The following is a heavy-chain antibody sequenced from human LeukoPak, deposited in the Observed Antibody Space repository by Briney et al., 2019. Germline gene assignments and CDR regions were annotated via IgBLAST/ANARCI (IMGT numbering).Heavy chain of an antibody. J-gene: IGHJ4*02. D-gene: IGHD1-1*01. CDR3: VRDETLWTLDW. V-gene: IGHV3-74*03. CDR1: GFTFSNYW. Sequence: GGSLRLSCAASGFTFSNYWIHWVRQPPGMGLVWVSRINERGTDSMYAESVKGRFTISRDNAKNTVYLQMNSLRAEDTAVYYCVRDETLWTLDWWGQGTLVSVSS. CDR2: INERGTDS.